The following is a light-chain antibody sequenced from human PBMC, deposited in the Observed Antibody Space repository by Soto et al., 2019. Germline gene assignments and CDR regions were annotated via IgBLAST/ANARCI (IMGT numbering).Light chain of an antibody. J-gene: IGLJ2*01. Sequence: QTVVTQPPSASGTPGQTVTVSCSGSSSNIGSKTVNWYQQLPGTAPILLIYGDNQRPSGVPDRFSGSKSGTSASLAISGLQSDDEADYYCSSWDDSLNGVVFGGGTKVTVL. V-gene: IGLV1-44*01. CDR3: SSWDDSLNGVV. CDR2: GDN. CDR1: SSNIGSKT.